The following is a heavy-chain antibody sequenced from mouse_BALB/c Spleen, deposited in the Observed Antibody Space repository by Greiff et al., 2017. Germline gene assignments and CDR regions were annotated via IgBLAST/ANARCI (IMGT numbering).Heavy chain of an antibody. CDR2: INPSTGYT. Sequence: QVQLQQSGAELAKPGASVKMSCKASGYTFTSYWMHWVKQRPGQGLEWIGYINPSTGYTEYNQKFKDKATLTADKSSSTAYMQLSSLTSEDSAVYYCAREANGYDGFAYWGQGTLVTVSA. V-gene: IGHV1-7*01. D-gene: IGHD2-2*01. CDR3: AREANGYDGFAY. J-gene: IGHJ3*01. CDR1: GYTFTSYW.